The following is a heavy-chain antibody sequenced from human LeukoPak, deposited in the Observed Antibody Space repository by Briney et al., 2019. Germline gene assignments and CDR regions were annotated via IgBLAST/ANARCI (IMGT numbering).Heavy chain of an antibody. CDR3: ARDVHCSSTSCFVGLDN. D-gene: IGHD2-2*01. CDR2: ISAYNGDT. Sequence: RASVKVSCKASGYTFTNFGISWVRQAPGQGLEWMGWISAYNGDTNYAQKVQGRVTMTTDSSTSTAYMELRSLRSDDTAMYYCARDVHCSSTSCFVGLDNWGQGTLVTVS. J-gene: IGHJ4*02. V-gene: IGHV1-18*01. CDR1: GYTFTNFG.